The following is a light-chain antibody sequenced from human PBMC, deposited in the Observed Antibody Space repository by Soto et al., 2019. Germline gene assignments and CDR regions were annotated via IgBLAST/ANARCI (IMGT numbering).Light chain of an antibody. CDR2: EVT. J-gene: IGLJ2*01. Sequence: QSALTQPASVSGSPGQTITISCTGTSSDVGNYDLVSWYQQHTGEAPKLLIYEVTERPSGVSIRFSGSKSHYTASLTISGLQAEDEADYSCSSYAGRGVGVFGGGTKLTVL. V-gene: IGLV2-23*02. CDR1: SSDVGNYDL. CDR3: SSYAGRGVGV.